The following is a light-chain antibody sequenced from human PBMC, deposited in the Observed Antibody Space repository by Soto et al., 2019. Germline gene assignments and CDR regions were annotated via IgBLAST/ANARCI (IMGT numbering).Light chain of an antibody. CDR3: CSYAGSSTVV. CDR1: SSDVGSYNL. V-gene: IGLV2-23*01. CDR2: EGS. J-gene: IGLJ3*02. Sequence: QSALTQPASVSGSPGQSITISCTGTSSDVGSYNLVSWYQQHPGKAPKLMIYEGSKWPSGVSNRFSGSKSDNTASLTISGLQAEDEADYYCCSYAGSSTVVFGGGTQLTVL.